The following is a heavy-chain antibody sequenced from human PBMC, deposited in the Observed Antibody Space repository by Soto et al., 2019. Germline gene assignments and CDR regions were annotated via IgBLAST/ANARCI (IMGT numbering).Heavy chain of an antibody. V-gene: IGHV3-23*01. CDR3: AKTPDYYDSMEYDY. Sequence: GGSLRLSCAASGFTFSSYAMSWVRQAPGKGLEWVSAISGSGGSTYYADSVKGRFTISRDNSKNTLYLQMNSLRAEDTAVYYCAKTPDYYDSMEYDYWGQGTLVTVSS. CDR1: GFTFSSYA. D-gene: IGHD3-22*01. J-gene: IGHJ4*02. CDR2: ISGSGGST.